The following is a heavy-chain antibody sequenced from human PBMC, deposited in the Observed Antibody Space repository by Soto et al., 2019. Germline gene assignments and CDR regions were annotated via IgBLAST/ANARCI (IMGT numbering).Heavy chain of an antibody. Sequence: EVQVLESGGGLVQPGGSLRLSCAASGFTFSNYAMNWVRQAPGKGLEWVSGVSGSGRSTYYADSVKGRFTISRDNSKNTWYLQMNSLRAEDTAVYYCAKDDEADGGYFEYWGQGTLVTVSS. CDR1: GFTFSNYA. CDR2: VSGSGRST. D-gene: IGHD5-12*01. V-gene: IGHV3-23*01. J-gene: IGHJ4*02. CDR3: AKDDEADGGYFEY.